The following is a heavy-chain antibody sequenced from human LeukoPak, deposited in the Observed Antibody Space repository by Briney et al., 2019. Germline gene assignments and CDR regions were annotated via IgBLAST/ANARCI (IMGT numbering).Heavy chain of an antibody. J-gene: IGHJ4*02. Sequence: PGGSLRLSCTASGFTFNVYAMHWVRQVPGEGPEWISSISGSRGSIFYADSVKGRFTISRDNAKNSLHLDMNSLRVEDTAVYFCARALVGAAFDTWGQGALVTISS. D-gene: IGHD1-26*01. V-gene: IGHV3-21*06. CDR2: ISGSRGSI. CDR1: GFTFNVYA. CDR3: ARALVGAAFDT.